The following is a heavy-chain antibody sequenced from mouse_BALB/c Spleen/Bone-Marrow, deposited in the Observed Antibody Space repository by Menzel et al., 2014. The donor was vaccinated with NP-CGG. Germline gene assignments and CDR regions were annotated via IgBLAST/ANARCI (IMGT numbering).Heavy chain of an antibody. D-gene: IGHD1-1*01. J-gene: IGHJ4*01. Sequence: VQLQQSGAELMKPGASVKISCKATGYTFSSYWIEWVKQRPGHGLEWIGEILPGRGSTNYNEKFKGKATFTSDTSSNTAYMQLSSLTPEDSAVYYCARWDTTAIDYWGQGTSVTVSS. CDR3: ARWDTTAIDY. CDR2: ILPGRGST. CDR1: GYTFSSYW. V-gene: IGHV1-9*01.